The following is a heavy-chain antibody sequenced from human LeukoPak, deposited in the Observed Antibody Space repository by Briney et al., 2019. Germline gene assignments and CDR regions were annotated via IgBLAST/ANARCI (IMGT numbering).Heavy chain of an antibody. J-gene: IGHJ3*02. CDR2: ISSSSSYI. CDR1: GFTFSSYS. D-gene: IGHD3-22*01. V-gene: IGHV3-21*01. CDR3: ARVGFYYDSSGYSHAFDI. Sequence: PGGSLRLSCAASGFTFSSYSMNWVRQAPGKGLEWVSSISSSSSYIYYADSVKGRFTISRDNAKNSLYLQMNSLRDEDTAVYYCARVGFYYDSSGYSHAFDIWGQGTMVSVSS.